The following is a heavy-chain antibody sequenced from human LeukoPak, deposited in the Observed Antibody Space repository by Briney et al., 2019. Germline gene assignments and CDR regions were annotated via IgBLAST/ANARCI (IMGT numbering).Heavy chain of an antibody. CDR3: ARTSRHFYGSGTNLTPWPAGMDV. J-gene: IGHJ6*02. V-gene: IGHV4-59*01. CDR2: IYYSGSST. D-gene: IGHD3-10*01. CDR1: GGSMSGFF. Sequence: SETLSLTCTVSGGSMSGFFWTWIRQPPGRELEWIGSIYYSGSSTKYNPSLKSRVTISVDTSKSQFSLTLNSATAADTAVYYCARTSRHFYGSGTNLTPWPAGMDVWGQGATVTVSS.